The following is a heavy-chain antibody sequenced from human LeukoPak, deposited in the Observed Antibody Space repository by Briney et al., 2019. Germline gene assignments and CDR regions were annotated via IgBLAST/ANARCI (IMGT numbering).Heavy chain of an antibody. V-gene: IGHV3-23*01. Sequence: GGSLRLSCAASGFTFSSYAMSWVRQAPGKGLEWVSVITGSGGSTYYADSVKGRFTISRDNSKNTLFLHMNSLRTEDAAVYYCAKDPFGAYSYGYFDYWGQGTLVTVSS. CDR1: GFTFSSYA. CDR3: AKDPFGAYSYGYFDY. D-gene: IGHD5-18*01. J-gene: IGHJ4*02. CDR2: ITGSGGST.